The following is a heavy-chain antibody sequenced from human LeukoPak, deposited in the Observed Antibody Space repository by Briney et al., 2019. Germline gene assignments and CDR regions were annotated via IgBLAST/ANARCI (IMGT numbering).Heavy chain of an antibody. CDR1: GYTFTSYG. D-gene: IGHD2-2*01. Sequence: GASVKVSCKASGYTFTSYGISWVRQAPGQGLEWMGWISAYNGNTNYAQKLQGRVTMTTDTSTSTAYMELRSLRSDDTAVYYCARGAGYCSSTCCYVFSVDYYYYGMDVWGQGTTVTVSS. V-gene: IGHV1-18*01. CDR3: ARGAGYCSSTCCYVFSVDYYYYGMDV. CDR2: ISAYNGNT. J-gene: IGHJ6*02.